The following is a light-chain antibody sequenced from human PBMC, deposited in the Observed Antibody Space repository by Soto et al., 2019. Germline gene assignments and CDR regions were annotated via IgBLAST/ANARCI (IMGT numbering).Light chain of an antibody. CDR1: QSINIW. Sequence: DIQLTQSPSTLSASVGDRVTITCRASQSINIWLAWYQQKPGKAPKLLMYKASSLEGGVPSTFSGSGSGTEFTLSISSLQPDDVATYYCQQYYSYPYTFGQGTKLEI. CDR2: KAS. V-gene: IGKV1-5*03. CDR3: QQYYSYPYT. J-gene: IGKJ2*01.